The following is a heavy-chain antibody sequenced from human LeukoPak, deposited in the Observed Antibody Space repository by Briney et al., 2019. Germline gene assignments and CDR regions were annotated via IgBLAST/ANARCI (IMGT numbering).Heavy chain of an antibody. V-gene: IGHV3-7*01. CDR1: GFTFCNYC. J-gene: IGHJ4*02. CDR2: IKQDASEK. D-gene: IGHD3-22*01. Sequence: GGSVRLFCAASGFTFCNYCMRWVRQAPGKGLECVANIKQDASEKYFVDSKKGRFTISRDNAKKSLYLQMNSLRVEHTAVYYCARMSSSGYFVWGQGTLVTVSS. CDR3: ARMSSSGYFV.